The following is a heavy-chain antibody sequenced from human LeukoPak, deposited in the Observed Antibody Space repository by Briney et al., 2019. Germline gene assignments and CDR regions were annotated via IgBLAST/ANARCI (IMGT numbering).Heavy chain of an antibody. D-gene: IGHD6-13*01. V-gene: IGHV3-48*03. CDR1: GFTFSSYE. J-gene: IGHJ4*02. CDR2: TSSSGSTI. Sequence: GGSLRLSCAASGFTFSSYEMNWVRQAPGKGLEWVSYTSSSGSTIYYADSVKGRFTISRDNAKNSLYLQMNSLRAEDTAVYYCARDGRGIAAAGTLDYWGQGTLVTVSS. CDR3: ARDGRGIAAAGTLDY.